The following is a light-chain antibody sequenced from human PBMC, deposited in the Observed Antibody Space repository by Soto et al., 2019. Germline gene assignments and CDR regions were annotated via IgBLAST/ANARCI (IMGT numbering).Light chain of an antibody. Sequence: DIQMTQSPSSLSASVGDRFTITCRASQSISTYLNWYHQKPGKAPQLLIYGASTLQSGVPSRFSGSGSGTDFTLTISSLQPEDFATYYCQQTYNAPLTFGGGTKVEIK. V-gene: IGKV1-39*01. J-gene: IGKJ4*01. CDR3: QQTYNAPLT. CDR1: QSISTY. CDR2: GAS.